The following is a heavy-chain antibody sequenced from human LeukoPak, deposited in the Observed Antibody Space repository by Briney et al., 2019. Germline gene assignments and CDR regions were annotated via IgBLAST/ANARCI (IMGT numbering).Heavy chain of an antibody. Sequence: SETLSLTCTVSGASISSTSDYWGWIRQPPGKGLEWIWTIYYSGRAYHNPSLRSRLTISVETSKNQFSLKLTSVTATDTAIYYCVRQKQHCDGGSCFPPDCWGQGTLVTVSS. V-gene: IGHV4-39*01. CDR1: GASISSTSDY. D-gene: IGHD2-15*01. CDR3: VRQKQHCDGGSCFPPDC. J-gene: IGHJ4*02. CDR2: IYYSGRA.